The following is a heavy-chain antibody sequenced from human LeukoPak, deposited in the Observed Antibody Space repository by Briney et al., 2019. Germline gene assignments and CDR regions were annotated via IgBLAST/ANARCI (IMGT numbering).Heavy chain of an antibody. CDR2: ISGSGGST. J-gene: IGHJ4*02. CDR3: AKDQRGGVEPAAIPDY. CDR1: GFTFSSYA. Sequence: GGSLRLSCAASGFTFSSYAMSWVRQAPGKGLEWVSAISGSGGSTYYADSVKGRFTISRDNSKNTLYLQMNSLRAGDTAVYYCAKDQRGGVEPAAIPDYWGQETLVTVPS. V-gene: IGHV3-23*01. D-gene: IGHD2-2*01.